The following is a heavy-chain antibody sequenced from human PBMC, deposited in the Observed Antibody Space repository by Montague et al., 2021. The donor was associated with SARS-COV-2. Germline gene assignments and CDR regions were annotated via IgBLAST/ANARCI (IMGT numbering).Heavy chain of an antibody. D-gene: IGHD3-3*01. Sequence: TLSPTRSVSGNSVNTGGYYWSWIHQLPGKGLEWIGYIYYSGTTSYNPSLQSRLIISVDTSKNQFSLSLTSVTAADTAVYYCARAVVTNYNFWSGYSRVPDANWFDPWGQGTLVTVSS. CDR3: ARAVVTNYNFWSGYSRVPDANWFDP. J-gene: IGHJ5*02. CDR2: IYYSGTT. V-gene: IGHV4-31*03. CDR1: GNSVNTGGYY.